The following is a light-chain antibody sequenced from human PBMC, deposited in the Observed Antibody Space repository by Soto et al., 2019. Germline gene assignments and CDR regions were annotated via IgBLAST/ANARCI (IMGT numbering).Light chain of an antibody. CDR3: QQSNNWHPALT. J-gene: IGKJ4*01. V-gene: IGKV3-15*01. CDR2: GAS. CDR1: QSVSSN. Sequence: EIVMTQSPATLSVSPGERATLSCRARQSVSSNLARYQQKPGQAPRLLIYGASTRATGIPARFSGSASGTEFTLTISSLQSEDFAVYYCQQSNNWHPALTCGGGTKVEI.